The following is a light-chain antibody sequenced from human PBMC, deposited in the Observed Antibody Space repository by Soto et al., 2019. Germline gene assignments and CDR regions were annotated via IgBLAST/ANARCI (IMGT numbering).Light chain of an antibody. CDR3: CSYANYNTL. Sequence: QSALTQPPSASGSPGQSVTISCTGSSRDIGADNYVSWYQQYPGNAPKLWIYEVHKRPSVVPDRFSGSKSGNSASLTVSGLYAEDEADYYCCSYANYNTLFGGGTKLTVL. CDR2: EVH. V-gene: IGLV2-8*01. CDR1: SRDIGADNY. J-gene: IGLJ3*02.